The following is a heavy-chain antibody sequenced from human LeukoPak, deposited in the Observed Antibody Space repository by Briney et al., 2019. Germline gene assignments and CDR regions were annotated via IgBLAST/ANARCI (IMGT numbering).Heavy chain of an antibody. D-gene: IGHD6-13*01. J-gene: IGHJ4*02. V-gene: IGHV3-30*02. CDR3: AKDRAIAAAGTEGDY. Sequence: PGGSLRLSCAASGFTFSSYGMHWVRQAPGKGPEWVAFIRYDGSNKYYADSVKGRFTISRDNSKNTLYLQMNSLRAEDTAVYYCAKDRAIAAAGTEGDYWGQGTLVTVSS. CDR2: IRYDGSNK. CDR1: GFTFSSYG.